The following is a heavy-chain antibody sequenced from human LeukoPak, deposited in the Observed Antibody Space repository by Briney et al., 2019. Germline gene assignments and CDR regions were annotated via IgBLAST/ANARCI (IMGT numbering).Heavy chain of an antibody. V-gene: IGHV1-18*01. CDR2: ISAYNGNT. Sequence: GASVKVSCKASGYTFTSYGISWVRQAPGQGLEWMGWISAYNGNTNYAQKLQGRVTMTTDTSTSTAYMELRSLRSDDTAVYYCARVPNEGPNYYYYYMDVWGKGTTVTVSS. CDR3: ARVPNEGPNYYYYYMDV. D-gene: IGHD1-1*01. J-gene: IGHJ6*03. CDR1: GYTFTSYG.